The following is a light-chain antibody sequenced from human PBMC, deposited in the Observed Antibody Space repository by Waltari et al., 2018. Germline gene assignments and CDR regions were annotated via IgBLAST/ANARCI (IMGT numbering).Light chain of an antibody. CDR2: KTS. V-gene: IGKV1-5*03. CDR1: QNINGW. Sequence: DIQMTQSPSTLSASIGYRVTITCRVSQNINGWLAWYQQRPGKAPKLLIYKTSNLETGVPSRFSGSGSGTEFTLTISSLQPEDFATYYCQQYNNFLFTFGPGTKVDI. J-gene: IGKJ3*01. CDR3: QQYNNFLFT.